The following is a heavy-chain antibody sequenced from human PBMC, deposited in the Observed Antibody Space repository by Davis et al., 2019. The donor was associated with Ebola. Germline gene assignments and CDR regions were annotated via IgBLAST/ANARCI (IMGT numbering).Heavy chain of an antibody. CDR2: IKEDGSDK. J-gene: IGHJ4*02. CDR1: GFTFSTYW. Sequence: GESLKISCAASGFTFSTYWMSWVRQAPGKGLEWVANIKEDGSDKFYVDSVKGRFTISRDNAKNSLFLQMNSLRGEDTAVYYCVHGGSWFSYWGQGTLVTVSS. D-gene: IGHD2-15*01. V-gene: IGHV3-7*01. CDR3: VHGGSWFSY.